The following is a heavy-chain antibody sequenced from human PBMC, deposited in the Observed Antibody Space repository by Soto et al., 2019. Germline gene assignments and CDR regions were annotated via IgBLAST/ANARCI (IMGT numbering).Heavy chain of an antibody. V-gene: IGHV4-61*08. D-gene: IGHD2-2*02. J-gene: IGHJ4*02. CDR3: ARGGVYCGSTSCHTHYFDY. CDR1: GDSVSSGGNY. Sequence: QVQLQESGPGLVKPSETLSLTCTVSGDSVSSGGNYWSWIRQPPGEGLEWIAYIHYSGSVNYNPSHESRVTISVDTSKNQVALRLNSVTAADTAFYYCARGGVYCGSTSCHTHYFDYWGQGPLVTVSS. CDR2: IHYSGSV.